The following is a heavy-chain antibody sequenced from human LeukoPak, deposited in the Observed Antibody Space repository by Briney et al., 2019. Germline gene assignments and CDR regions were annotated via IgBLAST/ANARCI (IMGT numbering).Heavy chain of an antibody. V-gene: IGHV3-9*01. Sequence: PGGSLRLSCAASGFTFSSYGMHWVRQAPGKGLEWVSGISWNSGSIGYADSVKGRFTISRDNAKNSLYLQMNSLRAEDTALYYCAKGIIFRGWSERGAFDYWGQGTLVTVSS. CDR1: GFTFSSYG. CDR3: AKGIIFRGWSERGAFDY. J-gene: IGHJ4*02. D-gene: IGHD6-19*01. CDR2: ISWNSGSI.